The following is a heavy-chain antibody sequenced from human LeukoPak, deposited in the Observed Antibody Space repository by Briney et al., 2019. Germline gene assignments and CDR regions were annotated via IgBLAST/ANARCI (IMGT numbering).Heavy chain of an antibody. CDR2: IYTSGST. CDR3: ARDEVTLPYYYMDV. D-gene: IGHD4-11*01. V-gene: IGHV4-4*07. CDR1: GGSISSYY. Sequence: PSETLSLTCTVSGGSISSYYWSWIRQPAGKGLEWIGRIYTSGSTNYNPSLKSRVTISVDKSKNQFSLKLSSVTAADTAVYYCARDEVTLPYYYMDVWGKGTTVTVSS. J-gene: IGHJ6*03.